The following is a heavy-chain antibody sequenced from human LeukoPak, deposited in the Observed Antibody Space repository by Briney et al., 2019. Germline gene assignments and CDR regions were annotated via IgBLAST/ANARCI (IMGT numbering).Heavy chain of an antibody. V-gene: IGHV3-21*01. J-gene: IGHJ3*02. CDR3: ARCLRTPDVAFDI. CDR1: GFTFSSYA. D-gene: IGHD4-23*01. CDR2: ISSSSSYI. Sequence: GGSLRLSCAASGFTFSSYAMSWVRQAPGKGLEWVSSISSSSSYIYYADSVKGRFTISRDNAKNSLYLQMNSLRAEDTAVYYCARCLRTPDVAFDIWGQGTMVTVSS.